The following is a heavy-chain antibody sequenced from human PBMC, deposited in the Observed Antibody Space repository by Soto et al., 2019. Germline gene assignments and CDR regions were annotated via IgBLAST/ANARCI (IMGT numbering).Heavy chain of an antibody. CDR1: GFTFSSYG. V-gene: IGHV3-30*18. CDR2: ISYDGSNK. J-gene: IGHJ4*02. CDR3: AKLYGEDFDY. D-gene: IGHD4-17*01. Sequence: PGGSLRLSCAASGFTFSSYGMHWVRQAPGKGLEWVAVISYDGSNKYYADSVKGRFTISRDNSKNTLYLQMNSLSAEDTAVYSCAKLYGEDFDYWGQGTLVTVSS.